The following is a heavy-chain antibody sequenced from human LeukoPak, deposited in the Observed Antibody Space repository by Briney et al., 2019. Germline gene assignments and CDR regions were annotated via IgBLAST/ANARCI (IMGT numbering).Heavy chain of an antibody. CDR2: INHSGST. CDR3: ARTRRHDYSIPPTLGY. D-gene: IGHD4-11*01. V-gene: IGHV4-34*01. Sequence: PSETLSLTCAVYGGSFSGYYWSWIRQPPGKGLEWIGEINHSGSTNYNPSLKSRVTISVDTSKNQFSLKLSSVTAADTAVYYCARTRRHDYSIPPTLGYWGQGTLVTVSS. J-gene: IGHJ4*02. CDR1: GGSFSGYY.